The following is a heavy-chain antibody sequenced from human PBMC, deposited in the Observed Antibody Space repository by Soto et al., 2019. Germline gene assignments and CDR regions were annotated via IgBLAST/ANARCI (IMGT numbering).Heavy chain of an antibody. CDR2: IYNSEST. D-gene: IGHD6-19*01. CDR3: ARDGSRTGWSAGDY. CDR1: GDSITTYY. Sequence: SETLSLTWTVSGDSITTYYWGWIRQPPGKGLEWIGQIYNSESTNYNPSLKSRVTISMDTSKNQLSLKLTSVTAADTAFYYCARDGSRTGWSAGDYWGQGTLVTVSS. V-gene: IGHV4-59*01. J-gene: IGHJ4*02.